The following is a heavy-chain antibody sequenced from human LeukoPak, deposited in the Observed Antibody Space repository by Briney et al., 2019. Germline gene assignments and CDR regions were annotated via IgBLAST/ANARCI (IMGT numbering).Heavy chain of an antibody. CDR2: IYYSGST. D-gene: IGHD3-3*01. V-gene: IGHV4-59*01. J-gene: IGHJ6*03. Sequence: PSETLSLTCTVSGGSISSYYWSWIRQPPGKGLEWIGYIYYSGSTNYNPSLKGRVTISVDTSKNQFSLKLSSVTAADTAVYYCARGSSDYDFWSGYYKYYYYYYMDVWGKGTTVTVSS. CDR1: GGSISSYY. CDR3: ARGSSDYDFWSGYYKYYYYYYMDV.